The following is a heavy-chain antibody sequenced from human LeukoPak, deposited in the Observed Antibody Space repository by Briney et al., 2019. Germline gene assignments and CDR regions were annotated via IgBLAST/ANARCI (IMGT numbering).Heavy chain of an antibody. D-gene: IGHD2-8*01. CDR2: ISYDGRQN. CDR3: ARVYLERLTADYFDL. V-gene: IGHV3-30*04. Sequence: GGSLRLSCAASGFTFSTYAMNWVRQAPGKGLEWVAVISYDGRQNYYADSVKGRFTISRDNSKNTLYLQMNSLRDEDSAAYYCARVYLERLTADYFDLWGQGTWVTVSS. CDR1: GFTFSTYA. J-gene: IGHJ4*02.